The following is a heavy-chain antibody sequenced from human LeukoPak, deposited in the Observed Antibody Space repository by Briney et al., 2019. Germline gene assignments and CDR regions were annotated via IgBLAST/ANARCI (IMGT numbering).Heavy chain of an antibody. CDR1: GYTFTGFY. V-gene: IGHV1-2*02. Sequence: GASVKVSCKASGYTFTGFYMHWVRQAPGQGLEWMGWINPNSGGTGYAQNFQGRVTMTRDTSITTAYMELSGLRSDDTAVYYCARGSGFAGSGCSSATCYPFGYWGQETLVTVSS. CDR3: ARGSGFAGSGCSSATCYPFGY. CDR2: INPNSGGT. D-gene: IGHD2-2*01. J-gene: IGHJ4*02.